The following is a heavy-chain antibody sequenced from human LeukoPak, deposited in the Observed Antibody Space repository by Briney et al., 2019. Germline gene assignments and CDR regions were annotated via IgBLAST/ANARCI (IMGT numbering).Heavy chain of an antibody. CDR3: ARERVGERWLQSHAFDI. J-gene: IGHJ3*02. Sequence: SETLSLTCTVSGGSISSGSYYWSWIRQPAGKGLEGIGRIYTSGSTNYNPSLKSRVTISVDTSKHQFSLKLSSVTAADTAVYYCARERVGERWLQSHAFDIWGQGTMVTVSS. CDR2: IYTSGST. CDR1: GGSISSGSYY. D-gene: IGHD5-24*01. V-gene: IGHV4-61*02.